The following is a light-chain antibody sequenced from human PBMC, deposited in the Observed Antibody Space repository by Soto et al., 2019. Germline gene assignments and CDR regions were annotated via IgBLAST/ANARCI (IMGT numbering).Light chain of an antibody. CDR3: QSYDSSLSGVI. CDR1: SSNIGAGYD. Sequence: QLVLTQPPSVSGAPGQRVTISCTGSSSNIGAGYDVHWYHQLPGTAPKLLIYGNNNRPSGVPDRFSGSKSGTSASLAITGLQAEDEADYYCQSYDSSLSGVIFGGGTKVTVL. V-gene: IGLV1-40*01. J-gene: IGLJ2*01. CDR2: GNN.